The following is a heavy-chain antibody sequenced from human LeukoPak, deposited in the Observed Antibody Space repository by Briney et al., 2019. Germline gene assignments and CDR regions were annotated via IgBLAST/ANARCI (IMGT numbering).Heavy chain of an antibody. D-gene: IGHD2-2*01. CDR1: GYAFPHYG. CDR2: INAGNVDDT. V-gene: IGHV1-3*01. CDR3: AKDQGIYCSSTSCYGPSNY. J-gene: IGHJ4*02. Sequence: ASVKVSCKASGYAFPHYGVQWVRQAPGQTLEWMGWINAGNVDDTKYSQKFQARLTMTTDTSTSTAYMELRSLRSDDTAVYYCAKDQGIYCSSTSCYGPSNYWGQGTLVTVSS.